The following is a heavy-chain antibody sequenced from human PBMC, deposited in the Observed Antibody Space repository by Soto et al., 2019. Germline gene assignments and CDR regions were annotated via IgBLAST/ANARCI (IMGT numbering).Heavy chain of an antibody. D-gene: IGHD3-3*01. Sequence: HPGGSLRLSCAASGFTFSSYGMHWVRQAPGKGLEWVAVIWYDGSNKYYADSVKGRFTISRDNSKNTLYLQMNSLRAEDTAVYYCARDHVFRSGYYSPSYYYGMDVWGQGTPVTVSS. CDR2: IWYDGSNK. CDR1: GFTFSSYG. J-gene: IGHJ6*02. V-gene: IGHV3-33*01. CDR3: ARDHVFRSGYYSPSYYYGMDV.